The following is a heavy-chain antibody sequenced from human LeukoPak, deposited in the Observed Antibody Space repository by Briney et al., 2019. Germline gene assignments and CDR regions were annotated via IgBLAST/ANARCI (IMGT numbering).Heavy chain of an antibody. D-gene: IGHD1-26*01. CDR1: GVTLNSYA. V-gene: IGHV3-23*01. J-gene: IGHJ2*01. CDR3: AKDRTVGASYWYFDL. Sequence: GGSLRLSCAASGVTLNSYAMSWPRQAPGKGREGVIGISSSGSGANPYYADSVKGRFTTYRDSSKNTLFLHMNTLRAEDTAIYYCAKDRTVGASYWYFDLWGRGTLVTVSS. CDR2: ISSSGSGANP.